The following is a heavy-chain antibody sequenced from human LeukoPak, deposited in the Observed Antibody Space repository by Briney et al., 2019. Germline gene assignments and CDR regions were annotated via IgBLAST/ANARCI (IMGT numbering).Heavy chain of an antibody. CDR1: GFTFSNAW. CDR3: TRAPLRGAGPFDF. J-gene: IGHJ4*02. CDR2: VWDAGTNT. D-gene: IGHD6-13*01. V-gene: IGHV3-33*08. Sequence: GGSLRLSCAASGFTFSNAWMSWVRQAPDKGLEWVAAVWDAGTNTHYADSVMGRVTISRDNSKKTVYLQMSSLRAEDTAVYYCTRAPLRGAGPFDFWGQGTLVTVSS.